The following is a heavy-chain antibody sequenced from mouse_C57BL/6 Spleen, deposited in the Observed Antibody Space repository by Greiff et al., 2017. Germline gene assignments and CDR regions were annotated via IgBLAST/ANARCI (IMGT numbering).Heavy chain of an antibody. Sequence: VQLQQPGAELVKPGASVKLSCKASGYTFTSYWMHWVKQRPGQGLEWIGMIHPNSGSTNYNEKFKSKATLTVDKSSSTAYMQLSSLTSEDSAVYYCARVRDVRAMDYWGQGTSVTVSS. V-gene: IGHV1-64*01. J-gene: IGHJ4*01. CDR1: GYTFTSYW. CDR3: ARVRDVRAMDY. CDR2: IHPNSGST. D-gene: IGHD3-3*01.